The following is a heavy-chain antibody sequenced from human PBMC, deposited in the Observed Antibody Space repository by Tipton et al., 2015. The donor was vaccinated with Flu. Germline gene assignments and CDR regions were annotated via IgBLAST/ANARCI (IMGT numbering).Heavy chain of an antibody. D-gene: IGHD3-10*02. V-gene: IGHV4-38-2*01. Sequence: TLSLTCVVSGDSIRNDYFWGWIRQPPGKGLEWIATIHHSGSTYYNPSLKSRLTMSVDTSKNQFSLKLSSVTAADTAVYYCARHTGDSVRGVIDYWGQGTLVTVSS. CDR1: GDSIRNDYF. J-gene: IGHJ4*02. CDR3: ARHTGDSVRGVIDY. CDR2: IHHSGST.